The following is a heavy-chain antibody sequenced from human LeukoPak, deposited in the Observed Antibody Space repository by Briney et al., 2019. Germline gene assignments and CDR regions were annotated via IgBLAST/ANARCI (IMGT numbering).Heavy chain of an antibody. D-gene: IGHD2-15*01. CDR2: MNPNSGNT. V-gene: IGHV1-8*01. CDR3: ARSDSGNLLNFDS. CDR1: GYTFTSYD. J-gene: IGHJ4*02. Sequence: ASVKVSCKASGYTFTSYDINWVRQATGQGLEWMGWMNPNSGNTGYAQKFQGRVTMTRDTSISTAYMELSSLRSEDTAVFFCARSDSGNLLNFDSWGQGTLVAVSS.